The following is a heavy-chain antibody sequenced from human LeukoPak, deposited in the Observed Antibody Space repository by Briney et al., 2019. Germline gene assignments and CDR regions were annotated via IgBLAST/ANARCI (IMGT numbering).Heavy chain of an antibody. CDR2: IWYDGSNK. V-gene: IGHV3-33*01. CDR1: GFTFSSYG. J-gene: IGHJ4*02. CDR3: ARDSSSGWSLDY. Sequence: GGSLRLSCAASGFTFSSYGMHWVRQAPGKGLEWVAVIWYDGSNKYYADSVKGRFTISRDNSKNTLYLQMNSLRAEDSAVYYCARDSSSGWSLDYWGQGTLVTVSS. D-gene: IGHD6-19*01.